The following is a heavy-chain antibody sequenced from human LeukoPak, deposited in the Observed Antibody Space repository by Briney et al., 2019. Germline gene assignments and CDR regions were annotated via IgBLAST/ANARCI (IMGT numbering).Heavy chain of an antibody. J-gene: IGHJ4*02. CDR3: ARTFVSGDGYKVGYFDY. CDR1: GLTVSSNY. V-gene: IGHV3-53*01. D-gene: IGHD5-24*01. Sequence: GESLRLSCAASGLTVSSNYMSWVHQAPGKGREWVSLVYSGGSTYYADSVKGRFSISRDNSKNTLYLQMNSLSAEDTAVYYCARTFVSGDGYKVGYFDYWGQGTLVTVSS. CDR2: VYSGGST.